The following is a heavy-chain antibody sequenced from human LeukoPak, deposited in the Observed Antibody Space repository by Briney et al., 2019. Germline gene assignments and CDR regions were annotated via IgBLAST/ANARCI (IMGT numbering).Heavy chain of an antibody. Sequence: GGSLRLSCAASGFTFDDYAMHWVRQAPGKGLEWVSGISWNSGSIGYADSVKGRFTISRDNSKNTLYLQMNSLRVEDTALYYCARGGYHYTSGSSYMGSWGQGTLVTVSS. D-gene: IGHD3-10*01. CDR3: ARGGYHYTSGSSYMGS. CDR1: GFTFDDYA. J-gene: IGHJ5*02. V-gene: IGHV3-9*01. CDR2: ISWNSGSI.